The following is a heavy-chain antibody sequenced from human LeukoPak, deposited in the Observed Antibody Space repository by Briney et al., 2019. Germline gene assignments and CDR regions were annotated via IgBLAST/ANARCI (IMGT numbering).Heavy chain of an antibody. CDR2: IKSKTDDGTT. CDR3: TRGSATAWD. V-gene: IGHV3-15*01. D-gene: IGHD2-15*01. CDR1: GVTVSNAW. J-gene: IGHJ4*02. Sequence: GGSLRLSCAASGVTVSNAWMSWVRQAPGKGLEWVGRIKSKTDDGTTDYAAPVKGRFTISRDDSKNTLHLQMNSLKTEDTAMYYCTRGSATAWDWGQGTLVTVSS.